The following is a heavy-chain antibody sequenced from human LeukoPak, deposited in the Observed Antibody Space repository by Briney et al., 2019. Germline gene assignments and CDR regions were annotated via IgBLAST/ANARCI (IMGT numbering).Heavy chain of an antibody. J-gene: IGHJ4*02. CDR2: IYYSGST. D-gene: IGHD2/OR15-2a*01. Sequence: PGRSLRLSCAASGFTFSSYAMHWIRQPPGKGLEWIGNIYYSGSTYYNPSLKSRVTISVDTSKKQFSLKLTSVTAADTAVYYCARLPIQTTSDYFDFWGQGTLVTVSS. CDR1: GFTFSSYA. CDR3: ARLPIQTTSDYFDF. V-gene: IGHV4-39*01.